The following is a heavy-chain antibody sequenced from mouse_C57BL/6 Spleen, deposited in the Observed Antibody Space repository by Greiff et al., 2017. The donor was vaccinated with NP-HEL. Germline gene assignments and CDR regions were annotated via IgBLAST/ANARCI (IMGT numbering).Heavy chain of an antibody. CDR3: TRWVITTVVGDY. Sequence: QVQLQQSGAELVRPGASVTLSCKASGYTFTDYEMHWVKQTPVHGLEWIGAIDPETGGTAYNQKFKGKAILTADKSSSTAYMELRSLTSEDSAVYYCTRWVITTVVGDYWGQGTTLTVSS. CDR1: GYTFTDYE. D-gene: IGHD1-1*01. J-gene: IGHJ2*01. V-gene: IGHV1-15*01. CDR2: IDPETGGT.